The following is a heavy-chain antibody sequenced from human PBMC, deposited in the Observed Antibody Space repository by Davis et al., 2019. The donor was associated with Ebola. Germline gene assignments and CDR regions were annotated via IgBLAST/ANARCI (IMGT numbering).Heavy chain of an antibody. CDR1: GGSFSGYY. CDR2: INHSGST. CDR3: AAGRIGWFDP. D-gene: IGHD6-13*01. J-gene: IGHJ5*02. V-gene: IGHV4-34*01. Sequence: SETLSLTCAVYGGSFSGYYWSWIRQPPGKGLEWLGEINHSGSTNYNPSLKSRVTISVDTSKNQFSLKLSSVTAADTAVYYCAAGRIGWFDPWGQGTLVTVSS.